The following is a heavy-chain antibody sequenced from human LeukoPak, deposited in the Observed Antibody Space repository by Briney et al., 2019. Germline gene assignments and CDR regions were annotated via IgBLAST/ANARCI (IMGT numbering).Heavy chain of an antibody. CDR1: GFTFSNSW. CDR2: INPDGSKV. J-gene: IGHJ4*02. V-gene: IGHV3-7*01. D-gene: IGHD2-15*01. Sequence: GGSLRLSCAAYGFTFSNSWMTWVRQAPGKGLEWVATINPDGSKVAYVGSVKGRVTISRDNAKNSVYLQMSSLRVEETGVFYCARDRGYSSFDYWGQGALVAVSS. CDR3: ARDRGYSSFDY.